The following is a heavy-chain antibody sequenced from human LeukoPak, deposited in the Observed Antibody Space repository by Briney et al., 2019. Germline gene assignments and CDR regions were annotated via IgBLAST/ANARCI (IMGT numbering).Heavy chain of an antibody. CDR3: AKRERYQLLWGFDY. V-gene: IGHV3-23*01. CDR1: GFTFSSYA. CDR2: ISGSGGST. D-gene: IGHD2-2*01. J-gene: IGHJ4*02. Sequence: GGSLRLSCAASGFTFSSYAMSWVRQAPGKGLEWVSAISGSGGSTYYADSVKGRFTISRDNSKDTLYLQMNSLRAEDTAVYYCAKRERYQLLWGFDYWGQGTLVTVSS.